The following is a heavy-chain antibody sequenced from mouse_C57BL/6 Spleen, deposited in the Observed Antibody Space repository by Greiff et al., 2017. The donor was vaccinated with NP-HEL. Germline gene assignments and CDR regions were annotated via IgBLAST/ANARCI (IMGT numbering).Heavy chain of an antibody. CDR1: GFTFSSYA. CDR3: AGLRRFAY. V-gene: IGHV5-4*03. D-gene: IGHD2-12*01. J-gene: IGHJ3*01. CDR2: ISDGGSYT. Sequence: EVKLVESGGGLVKPGGSLKLSCAASGFTFSSYAMSWVRQTPEKRLEWVATISDGGSYTYYPDNVKGRFTISRDNAKNNLYLQMSHLKSEDTAMYYCAGLRRFAYWGQGTLVTVSA.